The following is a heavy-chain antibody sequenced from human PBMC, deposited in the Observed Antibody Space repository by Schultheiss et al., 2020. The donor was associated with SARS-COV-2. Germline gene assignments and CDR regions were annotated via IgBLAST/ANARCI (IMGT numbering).Heavy chain of an antibody. CDR2: IYWDDDK. D-gene: IGHD2-2*01. CDR1: GFSLSTSGMC. CDR3: ARTLGYCSSTSCSDWFDP. Sequence: SGPTLVKPTQTLTLTCTFSGFSLSTSGMCVSWIRQPPGKALEWLALIYWDDDKRYSPSLKSRLTISKDTSKNQVVLTMTNMDPVDTATYYCARTLGYCSSTSCSDWFDPWGQGTLVTVAS. J-gene: IGHJ5*02. V-gene: IGHV2-70*01.